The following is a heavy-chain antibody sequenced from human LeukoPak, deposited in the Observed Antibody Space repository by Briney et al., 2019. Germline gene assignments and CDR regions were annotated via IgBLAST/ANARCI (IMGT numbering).Heavy chain of an antibody. CDR2: IYYSGST. CDR3: ARVTIFGVAADYYYYYYMDV. CDR1: GGSISSYY. J-gene: IGHJ6*03. Sequence: PSETLSLTCTVSGGSISSYYWSWIRQPPGKGLEWIGYIYYSGSTNYNPSLKSRVTISVDTSKNQFSLKLSFVTAADTAVYYCARVTIFGVAADYYYYYYMDVWGKGTTVTVSS. D-gene: IGHD3-3*01. V-gene: IGHV4-59*01.